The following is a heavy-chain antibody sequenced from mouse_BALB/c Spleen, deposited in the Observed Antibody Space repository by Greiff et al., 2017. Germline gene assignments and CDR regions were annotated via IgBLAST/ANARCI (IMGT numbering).Heavy chain of an antibody. Sequence: QVQLQQSGPQLVRPGASVKISCKASGYSFTSYWMHWVKQRPGQGLEWIGMIDPSDSETRLNQKFKDKATLTVDKSSSTAYMQLSSPTSEDSAVYYCARRGGNYAMDYWGQGTSVTVSS. J-gene: IGHJ4*01. CDR1: GYSFTSYW. CDR3: ARRGGNYAMDY. V-gene: IGHV1S127*01. CDR2: IDPSDSET.